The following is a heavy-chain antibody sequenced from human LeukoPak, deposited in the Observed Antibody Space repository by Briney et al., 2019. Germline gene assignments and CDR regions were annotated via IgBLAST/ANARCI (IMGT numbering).Heavy chain of an antibody. V-gene: IGHV4-39*07. CDR1: GRSISSSGSY. CDR2: IYSGGST. D-gene: IGHD2-21*02. CDR3: ARLYCGGDCYTYGGATFDY. Sequence: SECLSLTCTVSGRSISSSGSYSGWIRQPPGKGLEWIGTIYSGGSTYYSLSLKGRITIYVDMSKNQFSLKLSSVTAADTAVYYCARLYCGGDCYTYGGATFDYRGQGTLLTDSP. J-gene: IGHJ4*02.